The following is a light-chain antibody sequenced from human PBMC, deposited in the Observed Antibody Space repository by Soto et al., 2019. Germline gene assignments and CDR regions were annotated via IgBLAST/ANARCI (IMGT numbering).Light chain of an antibody. CDR2: AAS. CDR1: QGNNSF. Sequence: IQLTQSPSSLSASVGDRVTISCRASQGNNSFVAWYQQKSGKAPKLLIYAASTLQSGVPSRFSGSGSGTEFTLTSSSLQTYDFATYYCQPLNDLRFSFGQRTKLDIK. CDR3: QPLNDLRFS. J-gene: IGKJ2*01. V-gene: IGKV1-9*01.